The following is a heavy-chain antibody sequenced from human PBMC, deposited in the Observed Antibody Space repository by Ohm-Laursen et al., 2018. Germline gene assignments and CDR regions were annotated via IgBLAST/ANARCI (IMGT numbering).Heavy chain of an antibody. J-gene: IGHJ4*02. Sequence: GSSVKVSCKASGYTFTSYDINWLRQATGQGLEWMGWMNPNSGNTGYAQKFQGRVTMTRNTSISTAYMELSSLRSEDTAVYYCARPYRGSVGYLNFDYWGQGTLVTVSS. CDR2: MNPNSGNT. V-gene: IGHV1-8*01. D-gene: IGHD1-26*01. CDR3: ARPYRGSVGYLNFDY. CDR1: GYTFTSYD.